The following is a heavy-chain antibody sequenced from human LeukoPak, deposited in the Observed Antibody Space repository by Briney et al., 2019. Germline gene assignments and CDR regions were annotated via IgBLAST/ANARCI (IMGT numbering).Heavy chain of an antibody. J-gene: IGHJ4*02. CDR3: AILSDGAYCGGDCFYLDC. Sequence: ASVKVSCKASGGTFSSYAISWVRQAPGQGLEWMGGIIPIFGTANYAQKFQGRVTITADESTGTAYMELSSLRSEDTAVYYCAILSDGAYCGGDCFYLDCWGQGTLVTVSS. CDR2: IIPIFGTA. CDR1: GGTFSSYA. D-gene: IGHD2-21*02. V-gene: IGHV1-69*01.